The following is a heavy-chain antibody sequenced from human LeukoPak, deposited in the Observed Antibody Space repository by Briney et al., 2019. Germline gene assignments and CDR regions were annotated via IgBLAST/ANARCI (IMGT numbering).Heavy chain of an antibody. CDR2: INPNSGNT. V-gene: IGHV1-8*02. CDR3: ARVGHNYDFWSGYPNHPVAFDY. Sequence: ASVKVSCKASGYTFTGYYMHWVRQAPGQGLEWMGWINPNSGNTGYAQKFQGRVTMTRNTSISTAYMELSSLRSEDTAVYYCARVGHNYDFWSGYPNHPVAFDYWGQGTLVTVSS. D-gene: IGHD3-3*01. CDR1: GYTFTGYY. J-gene: IGHJ4*02.